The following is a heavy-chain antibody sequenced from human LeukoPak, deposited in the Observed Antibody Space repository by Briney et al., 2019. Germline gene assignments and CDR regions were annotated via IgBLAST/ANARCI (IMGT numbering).Heavy chain of an antibody. J-gene: IGHJ6*03. Sequence: SGGSLRLSCAASGFTFSSYWMHWVRQAPGKGLVWVSRINTDGSSTSYADSVKGRFTISRDNAKNTLYLQMNSLRAEDTAVYYCARGAFSVYYYYMDVWGKGTTVTVSS. D-gene: IGHD3-10*01. CDR3: ARGAFSVYYYYMDV. V-gene: IGHV3-74*01. CDR2: INTDGSST. CDR1: GFTFSSYW.